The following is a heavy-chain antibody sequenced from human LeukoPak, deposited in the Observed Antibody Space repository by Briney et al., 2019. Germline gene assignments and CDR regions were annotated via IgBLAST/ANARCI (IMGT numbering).Heavy chain of an antibody. CDR2: IWYDGSNK. J-gene: IGHJ4*02. D-gene: IGHD1-26*01. Sequence: GRSLRLSCAASGFTFSSYGMHWVGQAPGKGLEWVAVIWYDGSNKYYADSVKGRFTISRDNSKNTLYLQMNSLRAEDTAVYYCASGGGGYYQYFDYWGQGTLVTVSS. CDR3: ASGGGGYYQYFDY. CDR1: GFTFSSYG. V-gene: IGHV3-33*01.